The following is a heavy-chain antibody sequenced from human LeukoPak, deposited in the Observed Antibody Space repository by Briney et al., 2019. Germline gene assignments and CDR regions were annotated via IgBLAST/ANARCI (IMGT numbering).Heavy chain of an antibody. CDR1: GYTFTSYG. CDR3: ARSREQLWSPIPPTYFDY. Sequence: GASVKVSCKASGYTFTSYGISWVRQAPGQGLEWVGWISAYNGNTNYAQKLQGRVTMTTDTSTSTAYMELRSLRSDDTAVYYCARSREQLWSPIPPTYFDYWGQGTLVTVSS. V-gene: IGHV1-18*01. J-gene: IGHJ4*02. D-gene: IGHD5-18*01. CDR2: ISAYNGNT.